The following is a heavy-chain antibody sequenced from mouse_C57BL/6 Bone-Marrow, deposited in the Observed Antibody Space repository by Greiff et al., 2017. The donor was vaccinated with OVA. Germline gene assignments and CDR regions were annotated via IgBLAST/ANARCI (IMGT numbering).Heavy chain of an antibody. CDR3: ERDWDWFAY. V-gene: IGHV3-6*01. J-gene: IGHJ3*01. CDR1: GYSITSGYY. CDR2: ISYDGSN. Sequence: ESGPGLVKPSQSLSLTCSVTGYSITSGYYWNWLRQFPGKKLEWMGYISYDGSNNYNPSLKNRISITRDTSKNQFFLKLNSVTTEDTATEFCERDWDWFAYWGQGTLVTVSA. D-gene: IGHD4-1*01.